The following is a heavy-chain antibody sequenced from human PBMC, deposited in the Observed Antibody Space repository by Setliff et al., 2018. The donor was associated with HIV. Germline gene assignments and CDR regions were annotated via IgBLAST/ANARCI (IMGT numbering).Heavy chain of an antibody. V-gene: IGHV3-23*01. Sequence: EGSLRLSCASSGFTFSSYAMTWVRQAPGKGLECVAVISGSGGDTYYADSAKGRFVISREKSKSTLYLQMNSLRAEDTAVYYCAKKTAAYTSGSWLHYWGQGTLVTVS. D-gene: IGHD3-10*01. CDR2: ISGSGGDT. CDR3: AKKTAAYTSGSWLHY. CDR1: GFTFSSYA. J-gene: IGHJ4*02.